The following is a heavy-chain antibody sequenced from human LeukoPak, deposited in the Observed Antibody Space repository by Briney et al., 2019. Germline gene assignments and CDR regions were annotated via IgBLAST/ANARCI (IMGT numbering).Heavy chain of an antibody. CDR2: IYHSGST. CDR1: GYSISSGYY. D-gene: IGHD6-19*01. V-gene: IGHV4-38-2*02. CDR3: ARAVAGRNDAFDI. Sequence: PSETLSLTCTVSGYSISSGYYWGWIRPPPGKGLEWIGSIYHSGSTYYNPSLKSRVTISVDTSKNQFSLKLSSVTAADTAVYYCARAVAGRNDAFDIWGQGTMVTVSS. J-gene: IGHJ3*02.